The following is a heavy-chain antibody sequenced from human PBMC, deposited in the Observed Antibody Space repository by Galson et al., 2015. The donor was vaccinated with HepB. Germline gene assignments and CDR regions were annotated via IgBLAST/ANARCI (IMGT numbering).Heavy chain of an antibody. CDR3: ARDGGSWDSSGQGPDY. J-gene: IGHJ4*02. V-gene: IGHV3-30-3*01. D-gene: IGHD3-22*01. Sequence: SLRLSCAASGFTFSSYAMHWVRQAPGKGLEWVAVISYDGSNKYYADSVKGRFTISRDNSKNTLYLQMNSLRAEDTAVYYCARDGGSWDSSGQGPDYWGQGTLVTVSS. CDR2: ISYDGSNK. CDR1: GFTFSSYA.